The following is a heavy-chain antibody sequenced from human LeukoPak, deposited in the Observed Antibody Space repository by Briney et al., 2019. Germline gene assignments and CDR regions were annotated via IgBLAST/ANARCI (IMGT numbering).Heavy chain of an antibody. CDR2: IYTSGST. D-gene: IGHD3-10*01. V-gene: IGHV4-4*07. CDR1: GGSISSYY. Sequence: SETLSLTCTVSGGSISSYYWSWIRQPAGKGLEWIGRIYTSGSTNYNPSLKSRVTMSVDTSKNQFSLKLSSVTAADKAVYYCARDPAKFGAFDIWGQGTMVTVSS. J-gene: IGHJ3*02. CDR3: ARDPAKFGAFDI.